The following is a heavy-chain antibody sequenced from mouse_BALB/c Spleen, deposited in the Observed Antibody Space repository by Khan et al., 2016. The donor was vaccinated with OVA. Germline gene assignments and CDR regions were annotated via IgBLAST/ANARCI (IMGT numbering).Heavy chain of an antibody. J-gene: IGHJ3*01. D-gene: IGHD2-4*01. Sequence: EVQLQESGPGLVKPSQSLSLTCTVTGYSITSEYAWNWIRQFPGNKLEWMGYINYSGNTRFNQSLKSRTSITRDKSKNQSFLQLNSVTTEDTATYYCARKDFYDYDPFPYWGQGTLVTVSA. CDR3: ARKDFYDYDPFPY. CDR1: GYSITSEYA. CDR2: INYSGNT. V-gene: IGHV3-2*02.